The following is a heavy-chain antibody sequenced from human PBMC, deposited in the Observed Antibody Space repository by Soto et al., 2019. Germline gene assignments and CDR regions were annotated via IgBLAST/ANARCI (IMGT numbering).Heavy chain of an antibody. Sequence: QVQLVQSGAEVKKSGSSVKVSCKDSGGTFSTYSMFWVRQAPGQGLEWMGRIIPMLGIANYAQRFQDRVTITADKSTATAYMELSSLRSEDTALYYCTIGSWSGEVFDIWGQGIMVTVSS. CDR2: IIPMLGIA. V-gene: IGHV1-69*02. CDR3: TIGSWSGEVFDI. CDR1: GGTFSTYS. J-gene: IGHJ3*02. D-gene: IGHD2-21*01.